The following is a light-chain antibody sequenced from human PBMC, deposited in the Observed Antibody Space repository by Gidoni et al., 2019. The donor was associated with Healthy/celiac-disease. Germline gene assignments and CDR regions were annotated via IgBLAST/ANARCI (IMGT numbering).Light chain of an antibody. Sequence: EIVLTQSPGTLSLSPGERATLSCRASQSVSSSYLAGYQHKPGQAPRLLIYGASSRATVLPDRFSGSVSGADFTLTISGLVPEYFAVYYCQQYTTFGEGTKVEIK. CDR3: QQYTT. V-gene: IGKV3-20*01. J-gene: IGKJ4*01. CDR1: QSVSSSY. CDR2: GAS.